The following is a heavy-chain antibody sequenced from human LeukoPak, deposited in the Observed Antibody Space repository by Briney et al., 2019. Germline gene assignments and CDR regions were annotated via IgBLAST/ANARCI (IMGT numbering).Heavy chain of an antibody. CDR1: GFTFSSYA. Sequence: HTGGSLRLSCAASGFTFSSYAMSWVRQAPGKGLEWVSAISGSGGSTYYADSVKGRFTISRDNAKNSLDLQMNSLRVEDMAVYYCAREIPWGASNLDCWGQGIVVTVSS. D-gene: IGHD1-26*01. CDR3: AREIPWGASNLDC. CDR2: ISGSGGST. V-gene: IGHV3-23*01. J-gene: IGHJ4*02.